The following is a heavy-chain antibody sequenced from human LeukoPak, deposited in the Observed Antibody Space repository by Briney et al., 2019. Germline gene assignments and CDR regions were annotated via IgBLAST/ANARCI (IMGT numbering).Heavy chain of an antibody. CDR1: GFTFNEYT. CDR2: ITTTSAYI. Sequence: PGGSLRLSCAASGFTFNEYTLNWVRQAPGKGLEWVSSITTTSAYIYYADSVKGRFTISRDNAKNSLYLQMNSLRAGDTAVYYCARLGQPHDAFDIWGQGTMVTVSS. CDR3: ARLGQPHDAFDI. D-gene: IGHD1-14*01. V-gene: IGHV3-21*01. J-gene: IGHJ3*02.